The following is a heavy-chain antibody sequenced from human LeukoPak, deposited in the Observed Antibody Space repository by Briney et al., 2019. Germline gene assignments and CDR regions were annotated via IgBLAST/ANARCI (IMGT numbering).Heavy chain of an antibody. Sequence: PGGSLRLSCAASGLTFDDYAMHWVRQAPGKGLEWVSGISWNSGSIGYADSVKGRFTISRDNAKNSLYLQMNSLRAEDTALYYCAKDKGSSGEIDYWGQGTLVTVSS. CDR2: ISWNSGSI. CDR1: GLTFDDYA. J-gene: IGHJ4*02. V-gene: IGHV3-9*01. CDR3: AKDKGSSGEIDY. D-gene: IGHD3-22*01.